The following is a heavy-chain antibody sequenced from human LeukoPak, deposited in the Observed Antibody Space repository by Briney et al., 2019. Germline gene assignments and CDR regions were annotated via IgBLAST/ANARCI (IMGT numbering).Heavy chain of an antibody. V-gene: IGHV3-21*01. CDR1: GFTFSSYN. D-gene: IGHD6-13*01. Sequence: GGSLRLSCVASGFTFSSYNMNWVRQAPGKGLEWVSSISSSTSYIYYADSVKGRFTISRDNAKNSLYLQMNSLRAEDTAVYYCARASSSWYSKYWGQGTLVTVSS. J-gene: IGHJ4*02. CDR3: ARASSSWYSKY. CDR2: ISSSTSYI.